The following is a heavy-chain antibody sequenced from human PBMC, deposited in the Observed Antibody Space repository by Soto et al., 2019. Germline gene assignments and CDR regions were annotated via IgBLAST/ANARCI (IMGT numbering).Heavy chain of an antibody. J-gene: IGHJ4*02. CDR2: IYPGDSDT. V-gene: IGHV5-51*01. Sequence: GESLKISCKGSGYSFTSYWIGWVRQMPGKGLEWMGIIYPGDSDTRYSPSFQGQVTISADKSISTAYLQWSSLKASDTAMYYCARQMEHCSSTSCYGYWGQGTLVTVSS. CDR1: GYSFTSYW. D-gene: IGHD2-2*01. CDR3: ARQMEHCSSTSCYGY.